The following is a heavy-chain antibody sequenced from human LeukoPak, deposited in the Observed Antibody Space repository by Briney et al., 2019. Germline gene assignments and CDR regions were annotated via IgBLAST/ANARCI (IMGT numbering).Heavy chain of an antibody. Sequence: SETLSLTCAVSGGSISSSSWWSWVRQPPGKGLEWLGEIYHSGSTNYNPSLKSRVTISVDKSKNQFSLKLSSVTAADTAVYYCARGGVAGTYYYYYYGMDVWGKGTTVTVSS. CDR3: ARGGVAGTYYYYYYGMDV. J-gene: IGHJ6*04. CDR2: IYHSGST. V-gene: IGHV4-4*02. D-gene: IGHD6-19*01. CDR1: GGSISSSSW.